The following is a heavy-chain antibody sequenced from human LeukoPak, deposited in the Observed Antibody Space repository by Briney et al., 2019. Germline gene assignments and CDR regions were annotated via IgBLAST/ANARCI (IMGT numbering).Heavy chain of an antibody. D-gene: IGHD3-16*02. CDR3: ARDLLRLGELSLYFDH. CDR2: INPSGGST. Sequence: ASVKVSCKASGYTFTIYYMHWVRQAPGQGLEWMGIINPSGGSTSYAQKFQGRVTMTRDMSTSTVYMELSSLRSEDTAVYYCARDLLRLGELSLYFDHWGQGTLVTVSS. V-gene: IGHV1-46*01. CDR1: GYTFTIYY. J-gene: IGHJ4*02.